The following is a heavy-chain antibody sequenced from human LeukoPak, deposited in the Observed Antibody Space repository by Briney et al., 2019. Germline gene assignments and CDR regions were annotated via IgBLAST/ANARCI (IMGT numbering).Heavy chain of an antibody. CDR1: GFTFSSYS. CDR3: ARIGYYYGSGSPKAAFDI. Sequence: GGSLRLSCAASGFTFSSYSMNWVRQAPGKGLEWVSSISSSSSYIYYADSVKGRFTISRDNAKNSLYLQMNSLRAEDTAVYYCARIGYYYGSGSPKAAFDIWGQGTMVTVSS. J-gene: IGHJ3*02. V-gene: IGHV3-21*04. CDR2: ISSSSSYI. D-gene: IGHD3-10*01.